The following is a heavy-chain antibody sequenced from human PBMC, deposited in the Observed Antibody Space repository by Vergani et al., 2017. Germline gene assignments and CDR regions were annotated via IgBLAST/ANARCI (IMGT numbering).Heavy chain of an antibody. CDR3: ARIGYCSSTSCYAAFDI. V-gene: IGHV4-61*02. CDR2: IYTSGST. Sequence: QVQLQESGPGLVKPSQTLSLTCTVSGGSISSGSYYWSWIRQPAGKGLEWIGRIYTSGSTNYNPSLKSRVTISVDTSKNQLSPKLSSVTAADTAVYYCARIGYCSSTSCYAAFDIWGQGTMVTVSS. J-gene: IGHJ3*02. CDR1: GGSISSGSYY. D-gene: IGHD2-2*01.